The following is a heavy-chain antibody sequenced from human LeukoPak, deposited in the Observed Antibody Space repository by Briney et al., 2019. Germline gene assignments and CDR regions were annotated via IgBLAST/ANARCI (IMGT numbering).Heavy chain of an antibody. D-gene: IGHD6-19*01. Sequence: ASVKVSCKASGYTFTGYYMHWVRQAPGQGLEWMGWINPNSGGTNYAQKFQGRVTMTRDTSISTAYMELSRLRSDDTAVYYRAREPTGYSSGWFGGDDAFDIWGQGTMVTVSS. CDR3: AREPTGYSSGWFGGDDAFDI. V-gene: IGHV1-2*02. CDR2: INPNSGGT. CDR1: GYTFTGYY. J-gene: IGHJ3*02.